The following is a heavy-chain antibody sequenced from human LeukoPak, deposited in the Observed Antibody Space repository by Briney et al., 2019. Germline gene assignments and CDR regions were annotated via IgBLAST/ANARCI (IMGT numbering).Heavy chain of an antibody. CDR2: ISYAGSNK. CDR1: GFTFSNYG. Sequence: GGSLRLSCAASGFTFSNYGIHWVRQTPGKGLEWVAVISYAGSNKYYADSVKGRFTISRDNSKNTLYLQMNSLIPEDTAVYYCAKDQRPGDFWSGCPDHWGQGTLVTVSS. V-gene: IGHV3-30*18. D-gene: IGHD3-3*01. J-gene: IGHJ4*02. CDR3: AKDQRPGDFWSGCPDH.